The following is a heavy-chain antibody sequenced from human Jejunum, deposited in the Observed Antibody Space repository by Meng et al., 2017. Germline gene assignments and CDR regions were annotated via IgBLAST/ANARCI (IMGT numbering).Heavy chain of an antibody. CDR1: GSRFTIDC. CDR2: MNPNTGNT. Sequence: RPAADAEKPGAICQFSCKSSGSRFTIDCLSWVRQPPGQGLEWMGWMNPNTGNTYHTHKFQGSITMARDSTNSSAYMELCSLRSEDTAEYCCTRRESLERRGSDYWGQGTLVTVSS. D-gene: IGHD1-1*01. CDR3: TRRESLERRGSDY. V-gene: IGHV1-8*01. J-gene: IGHJ4*02.